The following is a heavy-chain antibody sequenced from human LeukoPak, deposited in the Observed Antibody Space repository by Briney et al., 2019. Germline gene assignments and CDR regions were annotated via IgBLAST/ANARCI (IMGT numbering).Heavy chain of an antibody. D-gene: IGHD6-6*01. CDR3: ARDSDSSSICDY. CDR2: ISSSSYI. J-gene: IGHJ4*02. CDR1: GFTLSSYS. V-gene: IGHV3-21*01. Sequence: PGGSLRLSCAASGFTLSSYSMSSGRQAPGKGLEWVSCISSSSYIYYADSVKGRLTISRDNAKNSLYLQMNSLRAEDTAVYYCARDSDSSSICDYWGQGT.